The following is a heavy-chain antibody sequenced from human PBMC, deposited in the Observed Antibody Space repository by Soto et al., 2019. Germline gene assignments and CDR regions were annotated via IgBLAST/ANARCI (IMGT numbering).Heavy chain of an antibody. CDR3: ARGRIAAAGLPYYYYYMDV. D-gene: IGHD6-13*01. Sequence: QVQLVQSGAEVKKPGSSVKVSCKASGGTFSSYTISWVRQAPGQGLEWMGRIIPILGIANYAQKFQGRVTITADKSTSTAYMELSSLRSEDTAVYYCARGRIAAAGLPYYYYYMDVWGKGTTVTVSS. J-gene: IGHJ6*03. CDR1: GGTFSSYT. CDR2: IIPILGIA. V-gene: IGHV1-69*02.